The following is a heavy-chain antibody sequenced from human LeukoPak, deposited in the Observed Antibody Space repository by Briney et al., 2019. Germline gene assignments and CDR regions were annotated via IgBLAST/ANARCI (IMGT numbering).Heavy chain of an antibody. V-gene: IGHV4-30-4*01. Sequence: PSQTLSPTCTVSGGSISSGDYYWSWIRQPPGKGLEWIGYIYYSGSTYYNPSLKSRVTISVDTSKNQFSLKLSSVTAADTAVYYCARVRGTYYGSGPYYYYGMDVWGQGTTVTVSS. CDR1: GGSISSGDYY. CDR3: ARVRGTYYGSGPYYYYGMDV. CDR2: IYYSGST. D-gene: IGHD3-10*01. J-gene: IGHJ6*02.